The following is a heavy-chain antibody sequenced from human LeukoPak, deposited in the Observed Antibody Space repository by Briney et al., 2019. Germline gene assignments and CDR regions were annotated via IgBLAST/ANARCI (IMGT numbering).Heavy chain of an antibody. D-gene: IGHD3-10*01. V-gene: IGHV4-39*01. Sequence: SETLSLTCTVSGGSISSSNYYWGWIRQPPGKGLEWIGNMYYSGSTYYNPSLKSRVTISVDTSKNQFSLKLTSVTAADTAVYYCAGRAGGWSGTYFDYWGQGTLVTVSS. CDR2: MYYSGST. CDR1: GGSISSSNYY. CDR3: AGRAGGWSGTYFDY. J-gene: IGHJ4*02.